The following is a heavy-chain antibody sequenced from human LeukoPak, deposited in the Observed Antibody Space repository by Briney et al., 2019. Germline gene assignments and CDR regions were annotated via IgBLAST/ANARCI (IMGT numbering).Heavy chain of an antibody. J-gene: IGHJ4*02. Sequence: PGGSLRLSCEASGFTFRSYAMSWVRQAPGKGLEWVAGISGNGGSTYYADSVKGRFTISRDNSKNTLYLQMNSLRVEDTAIYYCAKMYYDILTGEDSWGQGTLVTVSS. V-gene: IGHV3-23*01. CDR3: AKMYYDILTGEDS. CDR1: GFTFRSYA. D-gene: IGHD3-9*01. CDR2: ISGNGGST.